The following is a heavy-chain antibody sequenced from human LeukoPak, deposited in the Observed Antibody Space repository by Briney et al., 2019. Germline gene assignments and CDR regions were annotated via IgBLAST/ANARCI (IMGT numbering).Heavy chain of an antibody. CDR1: GGSISSYY. Sequence: SETLSLTCTVSGGSISSYYWSWIRQPPGKGLEWIGYIYYSGSTNYNPSLKSRVTISVDTSKNQFSLKLTSVTAADTAMYYCARDRDNVGVFDPWGQGTLVTVSS. CDR3: ARDRDNVGVFDP. V-gene: IGHV4-59*12. J-gene: IGHJ5*02. D-gene: IGHD1-26*01. CDR2: IYYSGST.